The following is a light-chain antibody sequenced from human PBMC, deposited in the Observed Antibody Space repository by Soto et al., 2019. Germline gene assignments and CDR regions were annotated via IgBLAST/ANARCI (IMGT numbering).Light chain of an antibody. CDR1: TSNIGAPYD. CDR3: QSSDISLPNYV. J-gene: IGLJ1*01. CDR2: GDN. V-gene: IGLV1-40*01. Sequence: QSVLTQLPSVSGAPGQRVSISCTGSTSNIGAPYDVHWYQHLPGTARKLLIYGDNNRPSGFPDRFSGSKSGTSASLAITRLQAEDEADYYCQSSDISLPNYVFGAGTKVTV.